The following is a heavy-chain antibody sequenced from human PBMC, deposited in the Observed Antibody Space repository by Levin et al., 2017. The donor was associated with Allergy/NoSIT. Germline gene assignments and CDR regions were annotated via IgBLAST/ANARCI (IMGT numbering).Heavy chain of an antibody. J-gene: IGHJ2*01. CDR3: ARQSPSTYSSGWDWYFDL. D-gene: IGHD6-25*01. Sequence: PGGSLRLSCAASGFTFSSFAMSWVRQAPGQGLEWVSSISGSGGTTYYADSVKGRFTISRDNSKDTLYLQMNSLTAEDTAVYYCARQSPSTYSSGWDWYFDLWGRDTLVTVSS. V-gene: IGHV3-23*01. CDR1: GFTFSSFA. CDR2: ISGSGGTT.